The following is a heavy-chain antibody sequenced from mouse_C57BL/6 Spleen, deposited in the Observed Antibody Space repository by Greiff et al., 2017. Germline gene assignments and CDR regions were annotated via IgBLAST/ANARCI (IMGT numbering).Heavy chain of an antibody. V-gene: IGHV1-64*01. CDR1: GYTFTSYW. D-gene: IGHD3-2*02. J-gene: IGHJ3*01. Sequence: QVQLKESGAELVKPGASVKLSCKASGYTFTSYWMHWVKQRPGQGLEWIGMIHPNSGSTNYNEKFKSKATLTVDKSSSTAYMQLSSLTSEDSAVYYCARKGTAQAPFAYWGQGTLVTVSA. CDR2: IHPNSGST. CDR3: ARKGTAQAPFAY.